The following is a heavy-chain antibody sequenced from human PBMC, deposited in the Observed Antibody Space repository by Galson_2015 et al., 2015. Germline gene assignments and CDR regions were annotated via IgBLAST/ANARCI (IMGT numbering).Heavy chain of an antibody. CDR3: AKDQGSSGWYFDS. J-gene: IGHJ2*01. D-gene: IGHD3-22*01. CDR1: TFTFAGLA. Sequence: SLRLSCAVPTFTFAGLAMSWVRQAPGKGLGWVSGISNSGALTYYADSVKGRFTISRDNSKNTLYLQMNSLGAEDTAIYFCAKDQGSSGWYFDSWGRGPLVTVSS. CDR2: ISNSGALT. V-gene: IGHV3-23*01.